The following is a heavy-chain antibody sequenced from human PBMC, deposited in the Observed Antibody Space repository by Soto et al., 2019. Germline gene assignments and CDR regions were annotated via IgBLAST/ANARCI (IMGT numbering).Heavy chain of an antibody. CDR3: AGVYSSSSYYYYYYYMGV. CDR1: GFTFSSYW. D-gene: IGHD6-6*01. CDR2: INSDGSST. V-gene: IGHV3-74*01. Sequence: GGSLRLSCAASGFTFSSYWMHWVRQAPGKGLVWVSRINSDGSSTSYAYSVKSRFSITINSAKNTLYLQMNSQRAEDTAMYYCAGVYSSSSYYYYYYYMGVWGKGTTVTVSS. J-gene: IGHJ6*03.